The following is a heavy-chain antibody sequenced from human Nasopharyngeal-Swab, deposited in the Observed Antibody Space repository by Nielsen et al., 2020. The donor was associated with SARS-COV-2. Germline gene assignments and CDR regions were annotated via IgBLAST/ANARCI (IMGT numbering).Heavy chain of an antibody. Sequence: GESLKISCSASGFTFSSYAMSWVRQAPGKGLEWVSAISGSAGSTYYADSVKGRFTISRDNSKNTLYLQMNSLRAEDTAVYYCAKGPSRKGLRLPYYFAYWGQGTLVTVSS. CDR1: GFTFSSYA. D-gene: IGHD3-16*01. CDR3: AKGPSRKGLRLPYYFAY. J-gene: IGHJ4*02. CDR2: ISGSAGST. V-gene: IGHV3-23*01.